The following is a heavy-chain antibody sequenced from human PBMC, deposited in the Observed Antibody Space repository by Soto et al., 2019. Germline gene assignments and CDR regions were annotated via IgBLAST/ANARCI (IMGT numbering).Heavy chain of an antibody. CDR1: GGTFSSYA. D-gene: IGHD3-10*01. Sequence: SVKVSCKASGGTFSSYAISWVRQAPGQGLEWMGGIIPIFGTANYAQKFQGRVTITADESTSTAYMELSSLRSEDTAVYYCARDRAYYYGSGSRYYYGMDVWGQGTTVTVSS. CDR3: ARDRAYYYGSGSRYYYGMDV. CDR2: IIPIFGTA. J-gene: IGHJ6*02. V-gene: IGHV1-69*13.